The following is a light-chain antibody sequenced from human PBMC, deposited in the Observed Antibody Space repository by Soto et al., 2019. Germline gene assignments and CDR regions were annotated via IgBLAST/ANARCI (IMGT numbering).Light chain of an antibody. CDR3: QQYGSSPRFT. J-gene: IGKJ3*01. CDR1: QSVSSSY. Sequence: IGLTQSPGTLSWSPGERATLSCSASQSVSSSYLAWYQQKPGQATRLLIYGASSRATGIPDRFSGSGSGTDFTLTISRLEPEDFAVYYGQQYGSSPRFTFGPGTKVDIK. CDR2: GAS. V-gene: IGKV3-20*01.